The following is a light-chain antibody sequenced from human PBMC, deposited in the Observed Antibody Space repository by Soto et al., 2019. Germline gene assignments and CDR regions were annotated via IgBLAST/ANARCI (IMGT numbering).Light chain of an antibody. CDR1: QTVSSRY. V-gene: IGKV3-20*01. CDR2: GAS. J-gene: IGKJ5*01. Sequence: EIVLTQSPGTLSLSPGERATLSCRAIQTVSSRYLAWYQPKPGQAPRLFIHGASSRANGIPDRFSGSGSGTDLTLTISRLEPEDFAVYDCQQYGSSLTITFGQGTRLEIK. CDR3: QQYGSSLTIT.